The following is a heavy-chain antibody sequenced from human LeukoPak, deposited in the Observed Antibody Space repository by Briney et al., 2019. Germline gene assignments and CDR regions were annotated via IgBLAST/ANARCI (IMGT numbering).Heavy chain of an antibody. CDR2: IIPILGIA. CDR3: ASRAEYYDSSGYYAQGAFDI. J-gene: IGHJ3*02. Sequence: ASVKVSCKASGYTFTSYDINWVRQATGQGLEWMGRIIPILGIANYAQKFQGRVTITADKSTSTAYMELSSLRSEDTAVYYCASRAEYYDSSGYYAQGAFDIWGQGTMVTVSS. V-gene: IGHV1-69*04. CDR1: GYTFTSYD. D-gene: IGHD3-22*01.